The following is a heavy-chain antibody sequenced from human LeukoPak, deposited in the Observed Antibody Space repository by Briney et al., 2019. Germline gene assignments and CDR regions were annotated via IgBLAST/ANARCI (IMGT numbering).Heavy chain of an antibody. CDR1: GGSFSGYY. J-gene: IGHJ6*02. D-gene: IGHD4-23*01. V-gene: IGHV4-34*01. Sequence: SETLSLTCAVYGGSFSGYYWSWIRQPPGNGLEWIGEINHSGSTNYNPSLKSRVTISVDTSKNQFSLKLSSVTAADTAVYYCARNFVVTPYYYYYYGMDVWGQGTTVTVSS. CDR2: INHSGST. CDR3: ARNFVVTPYYYYYYGMDV.